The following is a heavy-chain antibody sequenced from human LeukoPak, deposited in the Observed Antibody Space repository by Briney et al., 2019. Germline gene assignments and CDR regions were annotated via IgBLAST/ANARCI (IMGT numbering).Heavy chain of an antibody. D-gene: IGHD3-22*01. Sequence: SVKVSCKASGGTFISYAISWVRQAPGQGLEWMGGIIPIFGTANYAQKFQGRVTITADESTSTAYMELSSLRSEDTAVYYCARDSRYYYDSSGARGGGYFDYWGQGTLVTVSS. CDR2: IIPIFGTA. V-gene: IGHV1-69*01. CDR1: GGTFISYA. J-gene: IGHJ4*02. CDR3: ARDSRYYYDSSGARGGGYFDY.